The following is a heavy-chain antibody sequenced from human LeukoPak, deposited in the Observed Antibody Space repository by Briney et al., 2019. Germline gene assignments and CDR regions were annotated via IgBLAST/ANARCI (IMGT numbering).Heavy chain of an antibody. D-gene: IGHD6-6*01. CDR3: ARTYSSSLVFDN. V-gene: IGHV4-59*01. J-gene: IGHJ4*02. CDR2: FSYSGST. CDR1: GGSISTYY. Sequence: PSETLSLTCTVSGGSISTYYWNWIRQPPGKGLEWIGYFSYSGSTNHNPSLKGRVTISGDTSKNQFSLKLSSVTAADTAFYYCARTYSSSLVFDNWGQGTLVTVSS.